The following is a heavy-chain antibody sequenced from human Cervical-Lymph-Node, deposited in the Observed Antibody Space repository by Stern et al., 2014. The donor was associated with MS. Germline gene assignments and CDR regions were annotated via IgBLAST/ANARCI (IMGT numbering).Heavy chain of an antibody. CDR3: AKVRTVAGLLLDY. J-gene: IGHJ4*02. CDR1: GFTFSSYA. V-gene: IGHV3-23*04. D-gene: IGHD6-19*01. Sequence: EVQLVESGGVLVQPGGSLRLSCAASGFTFSSYAMSWVRQAPGKGLEWVSAIDGSGGSTYYADSVKGRFTISRDNSKNTLYLQMNSLRAEDTAVYYCAKVRTVAGLLLDYWGQGTLVTVSS. CDR2: IDGSGGST.